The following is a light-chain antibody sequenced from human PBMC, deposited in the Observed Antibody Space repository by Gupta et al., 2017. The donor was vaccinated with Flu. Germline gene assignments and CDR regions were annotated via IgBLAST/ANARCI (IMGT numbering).Light chain of an antibody. CDR3: QRRYSTLWT. Sequence: DTQMTQSPSSLSASVGDRVTITCRASHSISSYLNWHQQKLGKAPKLLIYAASRAQSRLPSRISGSASAAYITLIISMLPPEDFANYCCQRRYSTLWTFGQGTRLEIK. J-gene: IGKJ5*01. V-gene: IGKV1-39*01. CDR2: AAS. CDR1: HSISSY.